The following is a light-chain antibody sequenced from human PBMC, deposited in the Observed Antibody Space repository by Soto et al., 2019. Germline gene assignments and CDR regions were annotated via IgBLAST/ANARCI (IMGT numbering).Light chain of an antibody. CDR2: DVS. CDR1: QSVRSSF. J-gene: IGKJ2*01. V-gene: IGKV3-20*01. CDR3: QQYENSVMYT. Sequence: EIVLTQSPGTLSFSPGERATLSCRASQSVRSSFFAWYQQKPGQAPRLHLYDVSVRATGIPDRFSGSGSGTDFTLTINRLEPEDFAVYYCQQYENSVMYTFGQGTKLEIK.